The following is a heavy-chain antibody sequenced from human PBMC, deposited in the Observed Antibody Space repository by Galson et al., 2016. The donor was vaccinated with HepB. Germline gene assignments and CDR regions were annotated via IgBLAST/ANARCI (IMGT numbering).Heavy chain of an antibody. CDR1: GYTFTSYG. J-gene: IGHJ6*02. CDR3: AKERYCSGGYCYSGRPGADMDV. CDR2: IGVGSGDI. V-gene: IGHV1-58*02. D-gene: IGHD2-15*01. Sequence: VSCKASGYTFTSYGISWVRQARGQRLEWIGWIGVGSGDISYAQKFQERVTITSDTSTSTAYMELSSLRAEDTAVYYCAKERYCSGGYCYSGRPGADMDVWGQGTTVTVSS.